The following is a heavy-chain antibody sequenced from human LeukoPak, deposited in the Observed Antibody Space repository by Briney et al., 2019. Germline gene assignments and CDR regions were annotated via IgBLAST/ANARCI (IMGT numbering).Heavy chain of an antibody. CDR2: ISYDGNNK. CDR3: ARVNVCPRCHFDY. Sequence: GGSLRLSCAASGFTFRNYGMHWVRQAPGKGLEWVAVISYDGNNKYYADSVKGRFTISRDNSKNTLYLQMNSLRAEDTAVYYCARVNVCPRCHFDYWGQGTLVTVSS. V-gene: IGHV3-30*03. D-gene: IGHD3-16*01. J-gene: IGHJ4*02. CDR1: GFTFRNYG.